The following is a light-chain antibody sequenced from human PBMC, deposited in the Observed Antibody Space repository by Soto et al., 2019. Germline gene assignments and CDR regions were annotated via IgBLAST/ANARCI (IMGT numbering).Light chain of an antibody. V-gene: IGKV3-20*01. CDR1: QTVRSNF. CDR2: ETG. CDR3: QQYDSPPPVYT. Sequence: EIVLTQSPGTLSLSPGEGATLSCRASQTVRSNFLAWYQQKPGQAPRLLIYETGRRATGIPDRFSGSESGTDFTLTISRLEPEDFAVYYCQQYDSPPPVYTFGQGTKLEIK. J-gene: IGKJ2*01.